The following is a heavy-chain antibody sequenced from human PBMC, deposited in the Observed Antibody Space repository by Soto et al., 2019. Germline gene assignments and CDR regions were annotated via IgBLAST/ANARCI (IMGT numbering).Heavy chain of an antibody. J-gene: IGHJ5*02. V-gene: IGHV1-69*13. CDR3: ARAAIHGSSWYFWFDP. CDR2: IIPMFGTT. CDR1: GGTFSRHA. Sequence: AASVKVSFKTSGGTFSRHAINWLRQAPGQGLEWMGGIIPMFGTTNYAQKFKGRVTISADESTSTAYMELSSLRSEDAAVYYCARAAIHGSSWYFWFDPWGQGTLVTVSS. D-gene: IGHD6-13*01.